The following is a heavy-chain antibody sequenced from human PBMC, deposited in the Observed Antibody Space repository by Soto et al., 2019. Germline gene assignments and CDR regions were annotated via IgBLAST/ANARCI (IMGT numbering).Heavy chain of an antibody. CDR3: AKGRVAAPIDY. V-gene: IGHV3-23*01. D-gene: IGHD6-19*01. CDR1: GFTFSSYW. CDR2: ISGSGGTT. Sequence: GGSLRLSCAASGFTFSSYWMSWVRQAPGKGLEWVSGISGSGGTTHYADSVKGRFTISRDNSKNTLFLQMNSLRAEDTAVYYSAKGRVAAPIDYWGQGTLVTVSS. J-gene: IGHJ4*02.